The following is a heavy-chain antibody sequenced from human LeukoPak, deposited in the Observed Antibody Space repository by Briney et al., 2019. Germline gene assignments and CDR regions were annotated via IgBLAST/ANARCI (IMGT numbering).Heavy chain of an antibody. CDR2: INPSGGST. J-gene: IGHJ4*02. V-gene: IGHV1-46*01. D-gene: IGHD3-22*01. CDR1: GYTFTSYY. Sequence: ASVKVSCKASGYTFTSYYMHWVRQAPGQGLEWMGIINPSGGSTSYAQKFQGRVTMTRDTSISTAYMELSRLRSDVTAVYYCARVDDRGHYSDSSGPRKLFDYWGQGTLVTVSS. CDR3: ARVDDRGHYSDSSGPRKLFDY.